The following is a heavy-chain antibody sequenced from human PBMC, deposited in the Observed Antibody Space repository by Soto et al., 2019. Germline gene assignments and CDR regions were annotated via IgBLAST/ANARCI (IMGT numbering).Heavy chain of an antibody. V-gene: IGHV3-23*01. CDR1: GFTFTNVA. Sequence: GGSLSLSCAASGFTFTNVAMTWVRQAPGKGLEWVSTITDSGGGTDYADSVKGRFTISRDNSKSTLYLQMNNLRADDTAVYYCAKLYWNPRYFDYWGQGARVTVSS. CDR3: AKLYWNPRYFDY. CDR2: ITDSGGGT. D-gene: IGHD1-1*01. J-gene: IGHJ4*02.